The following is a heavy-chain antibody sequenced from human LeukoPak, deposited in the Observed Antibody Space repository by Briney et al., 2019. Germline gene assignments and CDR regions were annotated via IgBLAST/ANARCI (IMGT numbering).Heavy chain of an antibody. V-gene: IGHV1-18*01. D-gene: IGHD1-26*01. CDR2: ISAYNGNT. CDR3: ARDNGPGSYFHYMDV. Sequence: ASVKVSCKASGYTFTCYGISWVRQAPGQGLEWMGWISAYNGNTNYAQKLQGRVTMTTDTSTSTAYMELRSLRSDDTAVYYCARDNGPGSYFHYMDVWGKGTTVTVSS. J-gene: IGHJ6*03. CDR1: GYTFTCYG.